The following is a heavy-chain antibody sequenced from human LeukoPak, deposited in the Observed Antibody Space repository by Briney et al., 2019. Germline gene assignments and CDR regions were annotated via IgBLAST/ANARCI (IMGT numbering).Heavy chain of an antibody. CDR2: INPNSGGT. CDR3: AREGVHSADPNDAYYYYYYMDV. V-gene: IGHV1-2*02. Sequence: GASVKVSCKASGYTFTGYYMHWVRQAPGQGLEWMGWINPNSGGTNYAQKFQGRVTMTRDTSISTVYMELSRLTSDDTAVYYCAREGVHSADPNDAYYYYYYMDVWGKGTTVTVSS. J-gene: IGHJ6*03. D-gene: IGHD2-15*01. CDR1: GYTFTGYY.